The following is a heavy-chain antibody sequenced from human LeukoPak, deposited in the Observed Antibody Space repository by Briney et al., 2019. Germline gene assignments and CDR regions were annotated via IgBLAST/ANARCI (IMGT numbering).Heavy chain of an antibody. CDR2: ISYDGSNK. V-gene: IGHV3-30*14. D-gene: IGHD1-26*01. CDR3: ARAGSKLNWFDP. CDR1: GFTFSSYA. Sequence: SGRSLRLSCAASGFTFSSYAMHWVRQAPGKGLEWVAVISYDGSNKYYADSVKGRFTISRHNSKNTLYLQMNSLRAEDTAVYYCARAGSKLNWFDPWGQGTLVTVSS. J-gene: IGHJ5*02.